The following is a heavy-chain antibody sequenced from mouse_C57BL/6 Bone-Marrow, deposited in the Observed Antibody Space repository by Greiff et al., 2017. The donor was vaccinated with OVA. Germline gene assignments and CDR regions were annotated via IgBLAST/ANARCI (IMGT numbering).Heavy chain of an antibody. CDR2: INPSNGGT. J-gene: IGHJ3*01. D-gene: IGHD1-1*01. Sequence: QVQLKQPGPELVKPGASVKLSCKASGYTFTSYWMHWVKQRPGQGLEWIGNINPSNGGTNYNEKFKSKATLTVDKSSSTAYMQLSSLTSEDSAVYYCARGATVVATRFGFAYWGQGTLVTVSA. CDR3: ARGATVVATRFGFAY. V-gene: IGHV1-53*01. CDR1: GYTFTSYW.